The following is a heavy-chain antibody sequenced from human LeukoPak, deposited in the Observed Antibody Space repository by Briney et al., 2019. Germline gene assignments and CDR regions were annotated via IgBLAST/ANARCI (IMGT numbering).Heavy chain of an antibody. V-gene: IGHV4-31*03. CDR2: IYYSGST. Sequence: SETLSLTCTVSGGSISSGGYYWSWVRQHPGKGLEWLGYIYYSGSTYYNPSLKSRVTISVDTSKNQFSLKLSSVTAADTAVYYCARKGGYPGWFDPWGQGTLVTVSS. CDR1: GGSISSGGYY. CDR3: ARKGGYPGWFDP. D-gene: IGHD5-12*01. J-gene: IGHJ5*02.